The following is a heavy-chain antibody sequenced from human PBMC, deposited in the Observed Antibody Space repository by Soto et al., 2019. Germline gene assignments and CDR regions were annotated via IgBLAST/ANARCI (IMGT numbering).Heavy chain of an antibody. D-gene: IGHD3-16*01. CDR1: GGSTNSRSDY. Sequence: SETLSLTCTVSGGSTNSRSDYWGWIRQPPGKGLEWIGSVYYSGSTHDNPSLQSRVTISVDTSRNQFSLNLTSVTAADTAVYFCARQPRGPGYGERGLYFDRWGQGTLVTVSS. CDR3: ARQPRGPGYGERGLYFDR. V-gene: IGHV4-39*01. CDR2: VYYSGST. J-gene: IGHJ4*02.